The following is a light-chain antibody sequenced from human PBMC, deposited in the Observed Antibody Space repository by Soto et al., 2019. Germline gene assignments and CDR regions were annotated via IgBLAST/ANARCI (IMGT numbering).Light chain of an antibody. CDR3: QQYDNRPCT. CDR2: GAS. J-gene: IGKJ1*01. Sequence: KQAAVTPSLSPGYRATLSCRASQGVSSSYLAWYHQKPGQAPRLLIYGASTRATGVPDRFSGTGSGTDFTLTISMLEPEDFTVYCCQQYDNRPCTFGQGPKVDIK. V-gene: IGKV3-20*01. CDR1: QGVSSSY.